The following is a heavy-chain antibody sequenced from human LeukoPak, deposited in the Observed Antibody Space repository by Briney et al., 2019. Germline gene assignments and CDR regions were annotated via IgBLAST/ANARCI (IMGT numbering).Heavy chain of an antibody. CDR3: AKFNTSPGHALDI. CDR2: IKQDGGEK. Sequence: GGSLRLSCAASGFTISNYWMTWVRQAPGKGLEWVANIKQDGGEKYYADSVKGRFTISGDNAENSLYLQVNSLRAEDTAVYYCAKFNTSPGHALDIWGRGTMVTVSS. D-gene: IGHD2-2*01. J-gene: IGHJ3*02. CDR1: GFTISNYW. V-gene: IGHV3-7*01.